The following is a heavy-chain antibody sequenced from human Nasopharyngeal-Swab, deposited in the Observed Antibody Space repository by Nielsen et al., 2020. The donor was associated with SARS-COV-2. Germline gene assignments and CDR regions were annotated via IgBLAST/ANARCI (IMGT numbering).Heavy chain of an antibody. D-gene: IGHD3/OR15-3a*01. V-gene: IGHV1-46*01. J-gene: IGHJ4*02. CDR3: ARQIPKRFGDHGNGLGY. Sequence: WGRQETGQGPEWMGIINTGGGATTYAQRFLGRLTITRDTSASTVYMELSSLRSDDTSFYYCARQIPKRFGDHGNGLGYWGRGTLVTVSS. CDR2: INTGGGAT.